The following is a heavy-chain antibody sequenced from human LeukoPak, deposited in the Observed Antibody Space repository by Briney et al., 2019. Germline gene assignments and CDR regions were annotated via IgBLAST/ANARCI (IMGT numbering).Heavy chain of an antibody. CDR3: ARGYGSGSYYLDY. J-gene: IGHJ4*02. CDR2: IYYSGST. V-gene: IGHV4-59*01. D-gene: IGHD3-10*01. Sequence: SETLSLTCTVSGGSISSYYWSWIRQPPGQGLEWSGYIYYSGSTNYNPSLKSRVTISVDTSKNQFSLELSSVTAADTAVYYCARGYGSGSYYLDYWGQGTLVTVSS. CDR1: GGSISSYY.